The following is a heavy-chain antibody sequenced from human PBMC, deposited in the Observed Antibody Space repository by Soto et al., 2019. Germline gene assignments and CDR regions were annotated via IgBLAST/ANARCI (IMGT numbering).Heavy chain of an antibody. V-gene: IGHV4-59*01. D-gene: IGHD3-3*01. CDR1: GGSISSYY. Sequence: SETLSLTCTVSGGSISSYYWSWIRQPPEKGLEWIGYIYYSGSTNYNPSLKSRVTISVDTSKNQFSLKLSSVTAADTAVYYCARVVTIFGVVIIGWFDPWGQGTLVTVSS. J-gene: IGHJ5*02. CDR2: IYYSGST. CDR3: ARVVTIFGVVIIGWFDP.